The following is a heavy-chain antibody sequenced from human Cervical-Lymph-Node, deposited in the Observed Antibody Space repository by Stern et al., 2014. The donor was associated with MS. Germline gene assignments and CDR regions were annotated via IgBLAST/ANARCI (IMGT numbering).Heavy chain of an antibody. D-gene: IGHD3-9*01. CDR2: IYWDDEK. CDR3: VRKPVTYDAGYFFDY. CDR1: GFSLNTVGMG. V-gene: IGHV2-5*02. J-gene: IGHJ4*02. Sequence: QVTLRESGPTLMKPTQTLTLTCSFSGFSLNTVGMGVGWVRQPPGKAVEWLALIYWDDEKSYSPSLKSRLSITQDTSNSQVILKVTNMDPVDTATYYCVRKPVTYDAGYFFDYWGPGNLVTVSS.